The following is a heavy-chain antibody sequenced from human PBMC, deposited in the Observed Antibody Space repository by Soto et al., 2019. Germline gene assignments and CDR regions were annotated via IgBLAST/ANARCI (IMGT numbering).Heavy chain of an antibody. CDR3: ARDLAVAGTNQFDY. V-gene: IGHV6-1*01. J-gene: IGHJ4*02. D-gene: IGHD6-19*01. CDR1: VDSVSSNSAA. Sequence: SPALSLPGAISVDSVSSNSAALNWLRQSPSRGLEWLGRTYYRSKWYNDYAVSVKSRITINPDTSKNQFSLQLNSVTPEDTAVYYCARDLAVAGTNQFDYWGQGTLVTVSS. CDR2: TYYRSKWYN.